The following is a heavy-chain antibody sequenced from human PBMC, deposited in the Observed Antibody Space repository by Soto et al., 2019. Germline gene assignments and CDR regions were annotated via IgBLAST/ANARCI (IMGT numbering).Heavy chain of an antibody. Sequence: GASVKVSWKASGYIFSSHCIYWVRQAPGQGLQWMGIINPGGGRTAYAQKFQGRVTLTRDMSTSTVYMELTSLTYDDTAAYYCARDVSGPGATYVMDVWGQGTTVTVSS. V-gene: IGHV1-46*01. J-gene: IGHJ6*02. D-gene: IGHD2-2*01. CDR2: INPGGGRT. CDR1: GYIFSSHC. CDR3: ARDVSGPGATYVMDV.